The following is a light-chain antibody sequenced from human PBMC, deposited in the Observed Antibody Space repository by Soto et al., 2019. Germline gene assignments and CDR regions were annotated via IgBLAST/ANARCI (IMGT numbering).Light chain of an antibody. Sequence: QSVLTQPASVSGSPGQSITISCTGTSSDVGGYNYVSWYQQHPGKAPKLMIYDVIKRPSGVPDRFSGSKSGNTASLTVSGLRADDEAVYYCSSFVGGDSFDVIFGGGTKVTVL. J-gene: IGLJ2*01. CDR1: SSDVGGYNY. CDR2: DVI. V-gene: IGLV2-8*01. CDR3: SSFVGGDSFDVI.